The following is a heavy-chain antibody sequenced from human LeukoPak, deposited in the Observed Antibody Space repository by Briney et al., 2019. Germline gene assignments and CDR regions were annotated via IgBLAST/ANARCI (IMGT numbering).Heavy chain of an antibody. CDR3: ARASPHLPAAIRN. J-gene: IGHJ4*02. Sequence: ASVKVSCKASGYTFTSYDINWVRQATGQGLEWMGWMNPNSGNTGYAQKFQGRVTMTRNTSISTVYMELSSLRSEDTAVYYCARASPHLPAAIRNWGQGTLVTVSS. CDR1: GYTFTSYD. D-gene: IGHD2-2*02. V-gene: IGHV1-8*01. CDR2: MNPNSGNT.